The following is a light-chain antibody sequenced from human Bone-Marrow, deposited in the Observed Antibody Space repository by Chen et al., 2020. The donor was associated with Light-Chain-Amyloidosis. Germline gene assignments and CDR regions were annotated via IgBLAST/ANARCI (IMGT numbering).Light chain of an antibody. CDR1: SSDVGGYNY. V-gene: IGLV2-14*01. J-gene: IGLJ3*02. Sequence: QSALPQPASVSGSPGQSITISCTGTSSDVGGYNYVSWYQQHPGKAPKLIIYELSNRPSGVSHRFSDCKAGNTATVAISGRAAEGEAADYWSSWTSRNTLGFGGGPKLTVL. CDR3: SSWTSRNTLG. CDR2: ELS.